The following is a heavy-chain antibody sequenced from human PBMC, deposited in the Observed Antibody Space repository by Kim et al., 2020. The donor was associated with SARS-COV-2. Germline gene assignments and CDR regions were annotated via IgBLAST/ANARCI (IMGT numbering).Heavy chain of an antibody. J-gene: IGHJ5*02. CDR2: FDPEDGET. CDR1: GYTLTELS. Sequence: PSVKVSCKVSGYTLTELSMHWVRQAPGKGLEWMGGFDPEDGETIYAQKFQGRVTMTEDTSTDTAYMELSSLRSEDTAVYYCATVGRPYCSSTSCYGGWFDPWGQGTLVTVSS. V-gene: IGHV1-24*01. CDR3: ATVGRPYCSSTSCYGGWFDP. D-gene: IGHD2-2*01.